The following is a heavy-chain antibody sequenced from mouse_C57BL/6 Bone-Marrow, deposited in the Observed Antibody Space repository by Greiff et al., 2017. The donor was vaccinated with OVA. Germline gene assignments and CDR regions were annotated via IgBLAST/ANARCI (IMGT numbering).Heavy chain of an antibody. CDR3: TTMTTVVAGNY. J-gene: IGHJ2*01. CDR2: IDPENGDT. D-gene: IGHD1-1*01. V-gene: IGHV14-4*01. Sequence: VQLQQSGAELVRPGASVKLSCTASGFNIKDDYMHWVKQRPEQGLEWIGWIDPENGDTEYASKFQGKATITADTSSNTAYLQLSSLTSEDTAVDYCTTMTTVVAGNYWGQGTTLTVSS. CDR1: GFNIKDDY.